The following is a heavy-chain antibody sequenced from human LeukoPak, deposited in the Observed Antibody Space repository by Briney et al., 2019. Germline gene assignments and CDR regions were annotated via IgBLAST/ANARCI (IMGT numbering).Heavy chain of an antibody. Sequence: PGRSLRRSCAASGFTFSSYAMHWVRQAPGKGLEWVAVISYDGSNKYYADSVKGRFTISRDNSKNTLYLQMNSLRAEDTAVYYCARVDPHYYDTSGYLDVRDYWGQGTLVTVSS. CDR1: GFTFSSYA. V-gene: IGHV3-30*04. CDR2: ISYDGSNK. CDR3: ARVDPHYYDTSGYLDVRDY. D-gene: IGHD3-22*01. J-gene: IGHJ4*02.